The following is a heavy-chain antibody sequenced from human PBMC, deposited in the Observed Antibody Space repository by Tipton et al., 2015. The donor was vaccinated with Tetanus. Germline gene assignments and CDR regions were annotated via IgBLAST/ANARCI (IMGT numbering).Heavy chain of an antibody. D-gene: IGHD6-25*01. CDR1: GLSFSSYT. CDR3: ASGSALDY. J-gene: IGHJ4*02. CDR2: MKQDGSEI. Sequence: SLRLSCVASGLSFSSYTMSWVRQAPGKGLEWVATMKQDGSEIKYVDSVTGRFTISRDNAKNSLYLQLNSLRAEDTAVYYCASGSALDYWGQGTLVTVSS. V-gene: IGHV3-7*01.